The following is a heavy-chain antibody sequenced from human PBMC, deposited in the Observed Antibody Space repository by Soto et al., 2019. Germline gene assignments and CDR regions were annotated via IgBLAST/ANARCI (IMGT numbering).Heavy chain of an antibody. CDR1: GYTFTSYG. D-gene: IGHD3-3*01. CDR3: ARGGPQYDFWSGYHTVGALDI. J-gene: IGHJ3*02. CDR2: ISAYNGNT. Sequence: ASVKVSCKASGYTFTSYGISWVRQAPGQGLEWMGWISAYNGNTNYAQKLQGRVTMTTDTSTSTAYMELRSLRSDDTAVYYCARGGPQYDFWSGYHTVGALDIWGQGTMVTVSS. V-gene: IGHV1-18*01.